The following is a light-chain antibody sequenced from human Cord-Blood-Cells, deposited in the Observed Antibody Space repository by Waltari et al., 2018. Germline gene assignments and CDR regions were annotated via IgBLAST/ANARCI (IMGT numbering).Light chain of an antibody. V-gene: IGKV1-6*01. CDR2: AAS. CDR1: QGTRNE. J-gene: IGKJ1*01. CDR3: LQDYHYPWP. Sequence: AIQMTQYTSSLSASVGDRITITCRACQGTRNELGWDQQKPGKAPKLLIYAASSLPSVVPSRFSVSGSGTDFTLTRSSLQPEDFATYYCLQDYHYPWPFGQGTKVEIK.